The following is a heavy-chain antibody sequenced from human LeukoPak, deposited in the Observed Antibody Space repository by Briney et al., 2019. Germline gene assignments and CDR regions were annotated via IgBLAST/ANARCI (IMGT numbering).Heavy chain of an antibody. V-gene: IGHV3-21*01. CDR1: GFTFSSYS. J-gene: IGHJ2*01. D-gene: IGHD3-3*01. Sequence: GGSLRLSCAASGFTFSSYSMNWVRQAPGKGLEWVSSISSSSSYIYYADSVKGRFTISRDNAKNSLYLQMKSLRAEDTAVYYCARERSPKYFNLWGRGTLVTVSS. CDR2: ISSSSSYI. CDR3: ARERSPKYFNL.